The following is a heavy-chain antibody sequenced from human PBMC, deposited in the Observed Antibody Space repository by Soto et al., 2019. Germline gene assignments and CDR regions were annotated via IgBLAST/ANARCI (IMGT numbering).Heavy chain of an antibody. CDR2: IYYSGST. Sequence: QLQLQESGPGLVKPSETLSLTCTVSGGSISSSSFHWGWIRQPPGKGLEWIGSIYYSGSTYYSPSLKSRVPISVDTSKIQFSLKLSSVTAADTAVYYCARRERAAGTDWWFDPWGQGTLVTVSS. D-gene: IGHD6-13*01. CDR1: GGSISSSSFH. J-gene: IGHJ5*02. CDR3: ARRERAAGTDWWFDP. V-gene: IGHV4-39*01.